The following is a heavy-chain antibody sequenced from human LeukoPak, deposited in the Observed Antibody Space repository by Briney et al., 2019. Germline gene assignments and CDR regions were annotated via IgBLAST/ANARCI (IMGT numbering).Heavy chain of an antibody. CDR3: ARDSLRGYSYGDY. Sequence: GGSLRLSCAASGFTFSTYNMNWVRQAPGKGLEWVSSITSSSSYIYYADSVKGRFTISRDNAKNSLYLQMNSLRAEDTAVYYCARDSLRGYSYGDYWGQGTLVTVSS. J-gene: IGHJ4*02. D-gene: IGHD5-18*01. CDR1: GFTFSTYN. V-gene: IGHV3-21*01. CDR2: ITSSSSYI.